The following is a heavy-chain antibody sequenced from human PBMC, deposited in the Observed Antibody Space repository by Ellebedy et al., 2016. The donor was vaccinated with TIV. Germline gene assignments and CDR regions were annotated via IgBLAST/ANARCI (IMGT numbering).Heavy chain of an antibody. CDR3: ASHRGFYSGWSFDY. J-gene: IGHJ4*02. V-gene: IGHV4-39*07. Sequence: WVRQPPGKGLEWIGSLKFGGESYFDPPLKSRVTMSLDTSKNQFSLKVNSVTAADTAIYYCASHRGFYSGWSFDYWGQGTLTTVSS. D-gene: IGHD5-12*01. CDR2: LKFGGES.